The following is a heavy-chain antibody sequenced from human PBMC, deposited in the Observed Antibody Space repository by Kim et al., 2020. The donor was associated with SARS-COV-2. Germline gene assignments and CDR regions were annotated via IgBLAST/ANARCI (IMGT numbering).Heavy chain of an antibody. J-gene: IGHJ2*01. CDR1: GGSISSSSYY. CDR3: ARADYYYDSSGYYYEYFDL. V-gene: IGHV4-39*07. CDR2: IYYSGST. Sequence: SETLSLTCTVSGGSISSSSYYWGWIRQPPGKGLEWIGSIYYSGSTYYNPSLKSRVTISVDTSKNQFSLKLSSVTAADTAVYYCARADYYYDSSGYYYEYFDLWGRGTLGTVSS. D-gene: IGHD3-22*01.